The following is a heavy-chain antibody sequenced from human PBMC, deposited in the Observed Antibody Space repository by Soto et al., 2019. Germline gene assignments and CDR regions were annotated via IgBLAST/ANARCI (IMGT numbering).Heavy chain of an antibody. J-gene: IGHJ6*02. CDR2: ISYDGSNK. CDR1: GFTFSSYG. Sequence: QVQLVESGGGVVQPGRSLRLSCAASGFTFSSYGMHWVRQAPGKGLEWVAVISYDGSNKYYADSVKGRFTISRDNSKNTLYLQMNSLRAEDTGVYYCAPDSPLGWLDYYYYSMDVWGQGTTVTVSS. CDR3: APDSPLGWLDYYYYSMDV. V-gene: IGHV3-30*03. D-gene: IGHD2-21*01.